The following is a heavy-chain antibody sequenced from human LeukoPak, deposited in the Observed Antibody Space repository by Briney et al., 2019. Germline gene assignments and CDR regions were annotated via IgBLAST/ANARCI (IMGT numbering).Heavy chain of an antibody. J-gene: IGHJ4*02. Sequence: GGSLRLSCATSGFSFSTYSMNWVRQAPGKGLEWVSHISAGSFTIYYADSVKGRFTISRDNAKDSLYLQMNSLRAEDTAVYYCARHWYGDYIIDHWGQGTLVSVSS. V-gene: IGHV3-48*01. CDR1: GFSFSTYS. CDR3: ARHWYGDYIIDH. D-gene: IGHD4-17*01. CDR2: ISAGSFTI.